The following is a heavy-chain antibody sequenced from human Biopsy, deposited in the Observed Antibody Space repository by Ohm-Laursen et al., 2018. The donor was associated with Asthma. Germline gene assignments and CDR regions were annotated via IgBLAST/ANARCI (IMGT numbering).Heavy chain of an antibody. J-gene: IGHJ6*02. V-gene: IGHV4-34*01. CDR3: ARGPELDV. CDR2: TNERGVT. CDR1: PGSFSGFF. Sequence: SETLSLTWDVHPGSFSGFFWTWIRQSPEKGLEWIGETNERGVTNNNPSLKSRVIISIDTYWNRVSLKLTSVTAADTAVYYCARGPELDVWGQGTTVTVSS.